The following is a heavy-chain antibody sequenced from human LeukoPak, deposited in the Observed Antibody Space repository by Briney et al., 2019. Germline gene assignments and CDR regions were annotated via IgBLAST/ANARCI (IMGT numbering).Heavy chain of an antibody. J-gene: IGHJ6*03. CDR3: AKYYYGSGSYYKGDYYYYYMDV. Sequence: GGSLRLSCAASGFTFSSYAMSWVRHAPGKGLEWVSAISGSGGSTYYADSVKGRFTISRDNSKNTLYLQMNSLRAEDTAVYYCAKYYYGSGSYYKGDYYYYYMDVWGKGTTVTVSS. CDR1: GFTFSSYA. CDR2: ISGSGGST. V-gene: IGHV3-23*01. D-gene: IGHD3-10*01.